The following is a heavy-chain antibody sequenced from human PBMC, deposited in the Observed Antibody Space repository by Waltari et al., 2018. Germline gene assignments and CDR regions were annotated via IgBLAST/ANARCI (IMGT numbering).Heavy chain of an antibody. CDR1: GGSFSGYY. CDR3: ARGLWSRH. V-gene: IGHV4-34*01. D-gene: IGHD3-10*01. J-gene: IGHJ4*02. Sequence: QVQLQQWGAGLLKPSETLSLTCAVSGGSFSGYYWSWIRQPPGKGLEWIGEINHSGSTNYNPSLKSRVTISVDTSKNQFSLKLSSVTAADTAVYYCARGLWSRHWGQGTLVTVSS. CDR2: INHSGST.